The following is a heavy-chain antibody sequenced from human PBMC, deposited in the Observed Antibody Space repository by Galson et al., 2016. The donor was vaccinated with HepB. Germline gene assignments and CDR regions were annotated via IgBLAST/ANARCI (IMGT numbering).Heavy chain of an antibody. J-gene: IGHJ6*02. D-gene: IGHD3-10*01. V-gene: IGHV1-8*01. Sequence: SVKVSCKASGYTFTSHDINWVRQATGQGLEWMGWMSPNSGNTGYAQKFQGRVSMTRNTSISTAYMELSSLRSEDMAVYYCARGRISLIRGVISYGMDVWGQGTTVTVSS. CDR2: MSPNSGNT. CDR3: ARGRISLIRGVISYGMDV. CDR1: GYTFTSHD.